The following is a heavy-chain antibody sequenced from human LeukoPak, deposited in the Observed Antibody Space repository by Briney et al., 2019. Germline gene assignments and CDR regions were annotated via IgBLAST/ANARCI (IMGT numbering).Heavy chain of an antibody. CDR1: GGSFSGYY. J-gene: IGHJ3*02. V-gene: IGHV4-34*01. D-gene: IGHD6-13*01. Sequence: SETLSLTCAVYGGSFSGYYWSWIRQPPGKGLEWIGEINHSGSTNYSPSLKSRVTISVDTSKNQFSLRLSSVTAADTAVYYCAGTEEDAFDIWGQGTMVTVSS. CDR3: AGTEEDAFDI. CDR2: INHSGST.